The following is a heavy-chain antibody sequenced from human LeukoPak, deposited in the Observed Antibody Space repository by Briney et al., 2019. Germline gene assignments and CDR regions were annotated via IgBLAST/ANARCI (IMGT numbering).Heavy chain of an antibody. CDR1: GSTFSSYS. D-gene: IGHD3-10*01. Sequence: GGSLRLSCAASGSTFSSYSMNWVRQAPGKGLEWVSSISSSSSYIYYADSVKGRFTISRDNAKNSLYLQMNSLRAEDTAVYYCASRKSDYYGSGSYFDWFDPWGQGTLVTVSS. CDR3: ASRKSDYYGSGSYFDWFDP. V-gene: IGHV3-21*01. CDR2: ISSSSSYI. J-gene: IGHJ5*02.